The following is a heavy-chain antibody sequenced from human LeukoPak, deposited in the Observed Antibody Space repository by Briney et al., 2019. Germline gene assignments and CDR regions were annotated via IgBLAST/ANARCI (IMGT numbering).Heavy chain of an antibody. V-gene: IGHV3-30*02. CDR1: GFIFSSYG. D-gene: IGHD3-10*01. CDR2: IRYDGINK. CDR3: AKDRIRYYYGSGSYYYFDY. Sequence: GGSLRLSCAASGFIFSSYGMHWVRQAPGKGLEWVAFIRYDGINKYYADSVKGRFTVSRDNSKNTLYLQMNSLRAEDTAVYYCAKDRIRYYYGSGSYYYFDYWGQGTLVTVSS. J-gene: IGHJ4*02.